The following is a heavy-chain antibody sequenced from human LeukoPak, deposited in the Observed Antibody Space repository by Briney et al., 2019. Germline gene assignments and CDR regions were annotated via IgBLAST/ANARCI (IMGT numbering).Heavy chain of an antibody. Sequence: ASVKVSCKASGYTFTGYYMHWVRQAPGQGLEWMGWINPNSGDTHYAQKFQGRVTMTRDTSISTAYMELSRLRSDDTAVYYCARDQGRGYSYGLYYFDYWGQGTQVTVSS. CDR3: ARDQGRGYSYGLYYFDY. CDR1: GYTFTGYY. V-gene: IGHV1-2*02. CDR2: INPNSGDT. J-gene: IGHJ4*02. D-gene: IGHD5-18*01.